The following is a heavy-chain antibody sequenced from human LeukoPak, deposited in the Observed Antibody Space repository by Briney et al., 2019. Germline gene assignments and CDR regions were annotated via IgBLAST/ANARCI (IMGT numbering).Heavy chain of an antibody. CDR1: GGTFSSYA. V-gene: IGHV1-69*05. Sequence: GASVKVSCKASGGTFSSYAISWVRQAPGQGLKWMGGIIPISGTANYAQKFQGRVTITTDESTSTAYMELSSLRSEDTAVYYCARGLGEMATTTFDYWGQGTLVTVSS. CDR3: ARGLGEMATTTFDY. J-gene: IGHJ4*02. D-gene: IGHD5-24*01. CDR2: IIPISGTA.